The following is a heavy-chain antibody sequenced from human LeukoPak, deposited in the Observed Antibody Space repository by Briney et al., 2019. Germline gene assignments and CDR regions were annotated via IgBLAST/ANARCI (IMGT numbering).Heavy chain of an antibody. D-gene: IGHD3-10*01. Sequence: SQTLSLTCAISGDSVSSNCAAWTWIRQSPSRGVEWLGRTYYRSGWYSDYAVSVKSRITINPDTSKNQFSLHLNSVTPEDTAVYFCAGGSYGSGSYSHYNRFDPWGQGTLVTVSS. V-gene: IGHV6-1*01. CDR1: GDSVSSNCAA. CDR2: TYYRSGWYS. J-gene: IGHJ5*02. CDR3: AGGSYGSGSYSHYNRFDP.